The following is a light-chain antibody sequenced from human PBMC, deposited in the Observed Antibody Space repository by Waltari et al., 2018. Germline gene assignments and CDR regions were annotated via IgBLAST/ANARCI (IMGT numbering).Light chain of an antibody. CDR2: GAS. CDR1: QSISTN. Sequence: IVMTQSPATLSVSPGERATLPCSASQSISTNLAVFQEKPGQAPRLLIYGASTRATGVPARFSGSGSGTYFTLVISSLQSEDFAVYYCQQYDKWLRYSFGQGTKLEIK. CDR3: QQYDKWLRYS. J-gene: IGKJ2*01. V-gene: IGKV3-15*01.